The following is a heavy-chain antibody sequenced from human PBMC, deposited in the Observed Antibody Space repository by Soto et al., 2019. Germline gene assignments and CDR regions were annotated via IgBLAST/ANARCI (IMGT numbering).Heavy chain of an antibody. CDR3: APYNPDYYGTPR. CDR2: IIPIFGTA. Sequence: ASVKVSCKASGGTFSSYAISWVRQAPGQGLEWMGGIIPIFGTANYAQKFQGRVTITADESTSTAYMELSSLRSEDTAVYYCAPYNPDYYGTPRWGQGTLVTVSS. CDR1: GGTFSSYA. J-gene: IGHJ4*02. D-gene: IGHD3-10*01. V-gene: IGHV1-69*13.